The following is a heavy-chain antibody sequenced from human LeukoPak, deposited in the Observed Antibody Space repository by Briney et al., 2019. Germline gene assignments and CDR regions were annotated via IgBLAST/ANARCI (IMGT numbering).Heavy chain of an antibody. Sequence: SEILSLTCTVSGGSISSYYWSWIRQPPGKGLEWIGYIYTSGSTNYIPSLKSRVTISVDTSKNQFSLKLSSVTAADTAVYYCARSAFEYCSSTSCYPNWFDPWGQGTLVTVSS. CDR3: ARSAFEYCSSTSCYPNWFDP. CDR1: GGSISSYY. J-gene: IGHJ5*02. D-gene: IGHD2-2*01. V-gene: IGHV4-4*09. CDR2: IYTSGST.